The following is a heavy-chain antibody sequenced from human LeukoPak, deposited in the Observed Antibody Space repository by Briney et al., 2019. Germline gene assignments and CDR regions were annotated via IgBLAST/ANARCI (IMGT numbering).Heavy chain of an antibody. V-gene: IGHV3-69-1*02. CDR3: ARDFRTYYFDY. J-gene: IGHJ4*02. CDR2: ISSSSTI. CDR1: GFTFSDYY. D-gene: IGHD1-14*01. Sequence: GSLRLSCAASGFTFSDYYMNWVRQAPGKGLEWVSSISSSSTIYYADSVKGRFTTSRDNAKNSLYLQMNSLRAEDTAVYYCARDFRTYYFDYWGQGTLVTVSS.